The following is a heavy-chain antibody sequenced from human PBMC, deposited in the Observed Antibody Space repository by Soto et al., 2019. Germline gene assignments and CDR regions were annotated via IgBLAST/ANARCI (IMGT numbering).Heavy chain of an antibody. CDR2: IKQDGSEE. J-gene: IGHJ5*02. CDR1: GFNFNIFW. V-gene: IGHV3-7*05. D-gene: IGHD2-15*01. CDR3: ARVYCSGGSCYVSNWFDP. Sequence: GGSLRLSCVASGFNFNIFWMSWVRQAPGKGLEWVANIKQDGSEEHYVDSVKGRFTISRDNAKNSLYLQMNSLRADDTAVYHCARVYCSGGSCYVSNWFDPWGQGTLVTVSS.